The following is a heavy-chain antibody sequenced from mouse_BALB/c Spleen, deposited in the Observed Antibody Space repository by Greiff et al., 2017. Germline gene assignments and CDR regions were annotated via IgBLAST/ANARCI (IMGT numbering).Heavy chain of an antibody. J-gene: IGHJ3*01. Sequence: EVKLMESGGGLVKPGGSLKLSCAASGFTFSDYYMYWVRQTPEKRLEWVATISDGGSYTYYPDSVKGRFTISRDNAKNNLYLQMSSLKSEDTAMYYCARRGYDEGFAYWGQGTLVTVSA. CDR2: ISDGGSYT. V-gene: IGHV5-4*02. CDR1: GFTFSDYY. CDR3: ARRGYDEGFAY. D-gene: IGHD2-2*01.